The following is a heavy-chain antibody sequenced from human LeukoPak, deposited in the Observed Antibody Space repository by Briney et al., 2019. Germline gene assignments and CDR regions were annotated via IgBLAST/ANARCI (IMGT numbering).Heavy chain of an antibody. CDR2: IIPIFGTA. V-gene: IGHV1-69*13. D-gene: IGHD6-19*01. J-gene: IGHJ4*02. CDR1: GGTFSSYA. CDR3: ASRDGGGIAVAGTTEDYFDY. Sequence: ASVKVSCKASGGTFSSYAISWVRQAPGQGLEWMGGIIPIFGTANYAQKFQGRVTITADESTSTAYMELSSLRSEDTAVYYCASRDGGGIAVAGTTEDYFDYWGQGTLVTVSS.